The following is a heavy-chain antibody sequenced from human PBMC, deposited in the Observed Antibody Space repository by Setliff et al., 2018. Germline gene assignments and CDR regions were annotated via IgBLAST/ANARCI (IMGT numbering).Heavy chain of an antibody. CDR2: INHSGST. J-gene: IGHJ6*03. CDR1: GGSFSNYY. D-gene: IGHD7-27*01. Sequence: KPSETLSLTCAVYGGSFSNYYWSWIRQPPGKGLEWIGEINHSGSTNYNPSLESRVTISVDTSKNQFSLKLTSVTAADTAIYYCARLSGDYYYYYYMDVWGKGTTVTVSS. CDR3: ARLSGDYYYYYYMDV. V-gene: IGHV4-34*01.